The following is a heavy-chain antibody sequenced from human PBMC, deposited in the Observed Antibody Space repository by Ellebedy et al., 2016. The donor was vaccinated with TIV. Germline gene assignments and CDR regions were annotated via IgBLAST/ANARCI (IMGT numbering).Heavy chain of an antibody. CDR3: ARVRAAAGSRPYYYFDY. CDR2: INPNSGGT. CDR1: GYTFTAYY. Sequence: AASVKVSCKASGYTFTAYYIHWVRQAPGQGLEWMGWINPNSGGTNYAQKFQGRVTMTRDTSISTAYMELSRLRSDDTAVYYCARVRAAAGSRPYYYFDYWGQGTLVTVSS. J-gene: IGHJ4*02. V-gene: IGHV1-2*02. D-gene: IGHD6-13*01.